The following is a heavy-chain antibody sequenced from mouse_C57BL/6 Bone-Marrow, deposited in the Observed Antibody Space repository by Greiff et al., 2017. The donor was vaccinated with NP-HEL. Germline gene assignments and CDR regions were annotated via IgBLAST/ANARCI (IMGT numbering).Heavy chain of an antibody. V-gene: IGHV5-17*01. CDR3: GRNYYGSAGAWFAY. CDR1: GFTLSDYG. Sequence: EVMLVESGGGLVKPGGSLKLSCAASGFTLSDYGMHWVRQAPEKGLEWVAYISSGSSTIYYADTVKGRFTISRENAKNTLFLQMTSLRSDDTAMYYCGRNYYGSAGAWFAYWGQGTLVTVSA. CDR2: ISSGSSTI. J-gene: IGHJ3*01. D-gene: IGHD1-1*01.